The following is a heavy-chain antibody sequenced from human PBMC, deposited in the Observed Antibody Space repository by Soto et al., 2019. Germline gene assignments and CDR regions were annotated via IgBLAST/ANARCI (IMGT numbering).Heavy chain of an antibody. CDR3: ARGNGSRYYYYGMDV. V-gene: IGHV4-59*01. D-gene: IGHD3-10*01. J-gene: IGHJ6*02. Sequence: SETLSLTCTVSGGSISSYYWSWIRQPPGKGLEWIGYIYYSGSTNYNPSLKSRVTISVDTSKNQFSLKLSSVTAADTAVYYCARGNGSRYYYYGMDVWGQGTTVTVSS. CDR1: GGSISSYY. CDR2: IYYSGST.